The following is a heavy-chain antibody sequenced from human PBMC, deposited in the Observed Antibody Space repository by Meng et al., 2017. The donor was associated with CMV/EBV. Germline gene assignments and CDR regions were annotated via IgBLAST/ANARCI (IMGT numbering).Heavy chain of an antibody. CDR2: IIPIFGTA. CDR3: ARGVIEMATRVGLRY. J-gene: IGHJ4*02. D-gene: IGHD5-24*01. V-gene: IGHV1-69*01. CDR1: GGTFSGYD. Sequence: VQLGAGVCKPGASVKVTCKDSGGTFSGYDSSLVRQAPGQRLEWMGGIIPIFGTANYAQKFQGRVTITADESTSTAYMELSSLRSEDTAVYYCARGVIEMATRVGLRYWGQGTLVTVSS.